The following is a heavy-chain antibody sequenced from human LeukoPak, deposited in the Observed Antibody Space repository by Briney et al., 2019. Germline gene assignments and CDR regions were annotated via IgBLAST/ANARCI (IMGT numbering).Heavy chain of an antibody. CDR2: IYNSGST. V-gene: IGHV4-30-4*07. Sequence: SETLSLTCAVSGGSISSGGYSWNWIRQPPGKGLEWIGYIYNSGSTSYNPSLKSRVTMSVDTSKNQFSLKLSSVTAADTAVYYCARVGARAFDYWGQGTLVTVSS. CDR1: GGSISSGGYS. CDR3: ARVGARAFDY. D-gene: IGHD3-10*01. J-gene: IGHJ4*02.